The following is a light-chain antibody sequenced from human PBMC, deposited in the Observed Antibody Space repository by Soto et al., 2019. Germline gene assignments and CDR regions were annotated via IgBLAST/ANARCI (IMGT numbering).Light chain of an antibody. V-gene: IGLV1-47*01. J-gene: IGLJ2*01. CDR3: AAWDDSLSGVV. Sequence: QSVLTPPPSASGTPGQRVTISCSGSSSNIGHNYVYWYQQLPGTAPKLLIYKNNQRPSGVPDRFSGSKSGTSASLAISGLRSEDEADYYCAAWDDSLSGVVFGGGTKLTVL. CDR1: SSNIGHNY. CDR2: KNN.